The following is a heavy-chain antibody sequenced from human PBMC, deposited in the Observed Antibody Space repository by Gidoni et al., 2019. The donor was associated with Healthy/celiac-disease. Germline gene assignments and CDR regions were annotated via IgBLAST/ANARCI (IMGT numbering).Heavy chain of an antibody. Sequence: QLQLQEPGPGLLKPSETTSPTCTVSGGSISSSSYYGGWIRQPPGKGLWWMGSIYYRWITYYNPSLKSRVTMSLDTPKNQFSLTLSTVSSADPAVDYCAGRHVVAATGRLDYWGQGTLVTVSS. D-gene: IGHD2-15*01. CDR1: GGSISSSSYY. CDR3: AGRHVVAATGRLDY. V-gene: IGHV4-39*01. CDR2: IYYRWIT. J-gene: IGHJ4*02.